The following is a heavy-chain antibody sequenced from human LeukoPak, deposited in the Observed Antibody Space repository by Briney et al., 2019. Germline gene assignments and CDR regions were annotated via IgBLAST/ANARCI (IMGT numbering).Heavy chain of an antibody. Sequence: GGSLRLSCGASGFTFRSYAMHWVRQAPGKGLEWVAVISDDGSKKYYADSVKGRLSISRDNSKNTLYLQMNRLRAEDTAVYYCGSRYSSAWAIDYWGQGTLVTVPS. J-gene: IGHJ4*02. D-gene: IGHD6-19*01. V-gene: IGHV3-30*04. CDR3: GSRYSSAWAIDY. CDR2: ISDDGSKK. CDR1: GFTFRSYA.